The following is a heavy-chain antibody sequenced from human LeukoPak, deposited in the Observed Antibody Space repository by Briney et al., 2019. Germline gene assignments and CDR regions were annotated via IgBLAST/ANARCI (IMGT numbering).Heavy chain of an antibody. D-gene: IGHD6-19*01. J-gene: IGHJ5*02. V-gene: IGHV4-59*01. CDR2: IYYGGST. CDR1: GGSIRETY. CDR3: ARDTGVYSSGWYSNWFDP. Sequence: SETLSLTCSVSGGSIRETYWSWIRQPPGKGLEWMGYIYYGGSTNYNPSLKSRVTISVDTSKNQFSLKLSSVTAADTAVYYCARDTGVYSSGWYSNWFDPWGQGTLVTVSS.